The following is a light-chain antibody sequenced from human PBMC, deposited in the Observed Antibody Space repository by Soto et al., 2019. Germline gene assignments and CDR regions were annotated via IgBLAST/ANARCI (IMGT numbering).Light chain of an antibody. CDR3: ATCDDSLNGVV. J-gene: IGLJ2*01. V-gene: IGLV1-44*01. Sequence: QSVLTQPPSASGTPGQMVTISCSGSSSNIGRHGVNWYQHLPGAAPTLLIYSNNQRPSGVPDRFSGSTSGTSVSLTISGLQSEDEADYYCATCDDSLNGVVFGGGTKVTVL. CDR2: SNN. CDR1: SSNIGRHG.